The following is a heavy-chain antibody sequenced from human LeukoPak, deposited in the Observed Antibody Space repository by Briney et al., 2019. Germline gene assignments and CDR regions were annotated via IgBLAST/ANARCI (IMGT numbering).Heavy chain of an antibody. CDR3: AAGDCNSTRCRHYYYYYMDV. Sequence: ASVKVSCKASGFTFTSSAVQWVRQARGQRLEWTGWIVVGSGNTNYAQKFQERVTITRDMSTSTAYMELSSLRSEDTAVYYCAAGDCNSTRCRHYYYYYMDVWGKGTTVTVSS. J-gene: IGHJ6*03. CDR1: GFTFTSSA. V-gene: IGHV1-58*01. CDR2: IVVGSGNT. D-gene: IGHD2-2*01.